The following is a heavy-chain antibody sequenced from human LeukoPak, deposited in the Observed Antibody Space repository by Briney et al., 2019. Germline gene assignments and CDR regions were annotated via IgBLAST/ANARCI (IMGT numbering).Heavy chain of an antibody. J-gene: IGHJ2*01. V-gene: IGHV3-23*01. CDR1: GFTFTSQG. CDR2: ITGSGDNT. CDR3: AKMQGYFDL. Sequence: GGSLRLSCAASGFTFTSQGMAWVRQAPAKGLEWVSAITGSGDNTYYADSVKGRFTISRNNSKNTLYLQMKSLSAEDTAVYYCAKMQGYFDLWGRGTLVTVSS.